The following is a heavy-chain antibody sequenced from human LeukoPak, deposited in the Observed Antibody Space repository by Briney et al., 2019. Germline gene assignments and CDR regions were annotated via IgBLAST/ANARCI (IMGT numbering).Heavy chain of an antibody. CDR1: GYSFTSYW. J-gene: IGHJ5*02. CDR3: ARQQTAVAGLYWFDP. CDR2: IYPGDSDT. Sequence: GESLKISCKGSGYSFTSYWIGWVRQMPGKGLEWMGIIYPGDSDTRYSPSFQGQVTISADKSISTAYLQWSSLKASDTAMYYCARQQTAVAGLYWFDPWGQGTLVIVSS. D-gene: IGHD6-19*01. V-gene: IGHV5-51*01.